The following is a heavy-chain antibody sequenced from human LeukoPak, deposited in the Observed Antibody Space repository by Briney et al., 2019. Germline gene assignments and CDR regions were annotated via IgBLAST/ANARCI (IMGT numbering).Heavy chain of an antibody. D-gene: IGHD3-16*01. CDR3: AHRRAGGPVPNAFDI. V-gene: IGHV2-5*02. CDR2: ISWDDDK. J-gene: IGHJ3*02. CDR1: GFSITTRGET. Sequence: SGPTLVKPTQTPTLTCTFSGFSITTRGETVGWIRQPPGKALEWLALISWDDDKRHSPSLKSRLTITKDTSKNHVVLTMTNMDPVDTATYYCAHRRAGGPVPNAFDIWGQGTMVTVSS.